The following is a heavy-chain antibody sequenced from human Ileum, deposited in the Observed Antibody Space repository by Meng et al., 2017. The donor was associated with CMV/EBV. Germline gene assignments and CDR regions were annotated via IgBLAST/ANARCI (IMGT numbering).Heavy chain of an antibody. J-gene: IGHJ4*02. V-gene: IGHV3-30*02. CDR2: IRYDANTK. CDR3: ARGKLGIDY. Sequence: GESLKISCAASGFTFSDYYMTWIRQAPGKGLEWVAFIRYDANTKWYADSVKGRFTISRDNAKNSLYLEMNSLRAEDTAVYYCARGKLGIDYWGQGTLVTVSS. CDR1: GFTFSDYY. D-gene: IGHD7-27*01.